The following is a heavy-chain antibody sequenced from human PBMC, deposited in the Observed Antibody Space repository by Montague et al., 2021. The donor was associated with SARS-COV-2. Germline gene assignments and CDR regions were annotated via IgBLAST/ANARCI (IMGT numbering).Heavy chain of an antibody. CDR2: TDWXXXK. CDR1: GFSLSTSGMR. CDR3: ARSYYDILTNYYDAFDI. J-gene: IGHJ3*02. D-gene: IGHD3-9*01. V-gene: IGHV2-70*04. Sequence: PALVKPTQTLTLTGTLSGFSLSTSGMRASWIRQPPGKALEWLARTDWXXXKFSSTSLKTRLTISKDTSKHQVVLTMTNMDPVDTATYYCARSYYDILTNYYDAFDIWGQGTMVTVSS.